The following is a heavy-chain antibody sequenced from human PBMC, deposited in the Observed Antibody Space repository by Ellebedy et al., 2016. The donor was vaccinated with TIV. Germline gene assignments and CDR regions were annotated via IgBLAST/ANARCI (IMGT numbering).Heavy chain of an antibody. CDR3: ATVGLGVAGSIDY. CDR2: IYSSGNT. CDR1: GASINNQDYY. Sequence: SETLSLTXTVSGASINNQDYYWIWIWRPAGKGLDWIGRIYSSGNTNYNPSLRSRVTMSLDTSKNQISLKVSSVTAADTAVYYCATVGLGVAGSIDYWGQGTPVTVSS. J-gene: IGHJ4*02. D-gene: IGHD6-19*01. V-gene: IGHV4-61*02.